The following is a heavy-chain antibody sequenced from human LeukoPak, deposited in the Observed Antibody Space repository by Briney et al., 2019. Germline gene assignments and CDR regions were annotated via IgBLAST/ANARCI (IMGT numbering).Heavy chain of an antibody. J-gene: IGHJ4*02. CDR2: FDPEDGET. Sequence: ASVKVSCKVSGYTLTGLSMHWVRQAPGKGLEWMGGFDPEDGETIYAQKFQGRVTMTEDTSTDTAYMELSSLRSEDTAVYYCATVRTVVTFPHFDYWGQGTLVTVSS. CDR1: GYTLTGLS. V-gene: IGHV1-24*01. D-gene: IGHD4-23*01. CDR3: ATVRTVVTFPHFDY.